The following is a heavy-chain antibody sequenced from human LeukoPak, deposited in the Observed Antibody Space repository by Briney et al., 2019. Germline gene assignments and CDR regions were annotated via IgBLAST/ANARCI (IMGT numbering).Heavy chain of an antibody. CDR3: ARDQRGNGIFDY. D-gene: IGHD1-1*01. J-gene: IGHJ4*02. V-gene: IGHV3-33*01. CDR2: IWYDGSNK. Sequence: PGRSLRLSCAASGFTFSSYGMHWVRQAPGKGLEWVAVIWYDGSNKYYADSVKGRFTISRDNSKNTLYLQMNSLRAEDTAVYYCARDQRGNGIFDYWGQGTLVTVSS. CDR1: GFTFSSYG.